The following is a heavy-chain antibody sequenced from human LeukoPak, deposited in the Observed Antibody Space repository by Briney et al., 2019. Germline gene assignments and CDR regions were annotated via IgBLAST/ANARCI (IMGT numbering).Heavy chain of an antibody. CDR2: ISYDGSNK. J-gene: IGHJ4*02. Sequence: PGRSLRLSCAASGFTFSSYAMHRVRQAPGKGLEWVAVISYDGSNKYYADSVKGRFTISRDNSKNTLYLQMNSLRAEDTAVYYCARDLYNSASKWGQGTLVTVSS. D-gene: IGHD6-25*01. CDR1: GFTFSSYA. V-gene: IGHV3-30-3*01. CDR3: ARDLYNSASK.